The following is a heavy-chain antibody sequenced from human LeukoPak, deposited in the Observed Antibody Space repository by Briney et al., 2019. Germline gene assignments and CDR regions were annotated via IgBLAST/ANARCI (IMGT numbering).Heavy chain of an antibody. CDR2: IKQDGSEK. J-gene: IGHJ3*02. Sequence: GGSLRLSCAASGFTFSSYWMSWVRQAPGKGLEWVANIKQDGSEKYYVDSVKGRFTISRDNAKNSLYLQMNSLRAEDTAVYYCAVGYCSGGSCYNAFDIWGQGTMVTVSS. V-gene: IGHV3-7*01. D-gene: IGHD2-15*01. CDR3: AVGYCSGGSCYNAFDI. CDR1: GFTFSSYW.